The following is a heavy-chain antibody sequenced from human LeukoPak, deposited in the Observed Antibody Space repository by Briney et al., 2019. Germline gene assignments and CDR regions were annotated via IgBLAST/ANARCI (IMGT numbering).Heavy chain of an antibody. J-gene: IGHJ5*02. V-gene: IGHV1-2*02. CDR2: INPNSGCT. CDR3: ARWGGVQFDP. Sequence: ASVKVSCKASGYTFTGYYMHWVRQAPGQGLEWMGWINPNSGCTNYAQKFQGRVTMTRDTSISTVYMELTSLTSDDTAVYYCARWGGVQFDPWGQGTLVTVSS. D-gene: IGHD2-8*01. CDR1: GYTFTGYY.